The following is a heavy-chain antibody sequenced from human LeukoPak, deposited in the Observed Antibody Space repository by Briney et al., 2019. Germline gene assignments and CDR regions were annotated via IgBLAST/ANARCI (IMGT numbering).Heavy chain of an antibody. CDR2: ISGSGGST. CDR3: AKDSVWFGSSPTGYFDY. V-gene: IGHV3-23*01. CDR1: GFTFSSYA. D-gene: IGHD3-10*01. Sequence: TGGSLRLSCAASGFTFSSYAMSWVRQAPGEGLEWVSAISGSGGSTYYADSVKGRFTISRDNSKNTLYLQMNSLRAEDTAVYYCAKDSVWFGSSPTGYFDYWGQGTLVTVSS. J-gene: IGHJ4*02.